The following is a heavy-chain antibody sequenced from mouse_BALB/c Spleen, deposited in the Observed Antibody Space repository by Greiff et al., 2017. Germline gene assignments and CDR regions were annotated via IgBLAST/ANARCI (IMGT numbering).Heavy chain of an antibody. D-gene: IGHD2-4*01. V-gene: IGHV1-5*01. Sequence: EVQLQQSGTVLARPGASVKMSCKASGYSFTSYWMHWVKQRPGQGLEWIGAIYPGNSDTSYNQKFKGKAKLTAVTSASTAYMELSSLTNEDSAVYYCTRRYDYDVNWYFDVWGAGTTVTVSS. J-gene: IGHJ1*01. CDR1: GYSFTSYW. CDR3: TRRYDYDVNWYFDV. CDR2: IYPGNSDT.